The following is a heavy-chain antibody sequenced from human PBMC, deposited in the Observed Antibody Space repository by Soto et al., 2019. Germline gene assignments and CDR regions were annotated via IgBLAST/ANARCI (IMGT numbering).Heavy chain of an antibody. Sequence: ASVRVSCKASGYTFTGYYMHWVRQAPGQGLEWMGWINPNSGGTNYAQKFQGWVTMTRDTSISTAYMELSRLRSDDTAVYYCARQDDFWSGYYYYYYGMDVWGQGNTVTVSS. D-gene: IGHD3-3*01. J-gene: IGHJ6*02. CDR1: GYTFTGYY. CDR3: ARQDDFWSGYYYYYYGMDV. V-gene: IGHV1-2*04. CDR2: INPNSGGT.